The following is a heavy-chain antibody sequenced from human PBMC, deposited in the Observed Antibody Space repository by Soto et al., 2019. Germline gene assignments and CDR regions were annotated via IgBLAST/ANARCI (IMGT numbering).Heavy chain of an antibody. J-gene: IGHJ3*02. CDR3: ARDSYPSAFDI. V-gene: IGHV3-33*01. D-gene: IGHD2-2*01. CDR2: IWYDGSNK. Sequence: PGGSLRLSCAASGFTFISYGMHWVLQAPGKGLEWVAVIWYDGSNKYYADSVKGRFTISRDNSKNTLYLQMNSLRAEDTAVYYCARDSYPSAFDIWGQGTVVTVSS. CDR1: GFTFISYG.